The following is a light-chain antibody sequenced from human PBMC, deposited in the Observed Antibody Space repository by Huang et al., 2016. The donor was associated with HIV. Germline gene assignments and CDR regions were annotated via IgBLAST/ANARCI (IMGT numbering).Light chain of an antibody. CDR1: ESISSW. CDR3: QQYNSYPWT. Sequence: DIQMTQSPSTLSASMGDRVTITCWANESISSWLAWYQQKPGKVPKLLIYDASSLEGGVPSRFSGSKSGTDFNLSITDLQPDDFATYYCQQYNSYPWTFGQGTKVDIK. J-gene: IGKJ1*01. V-gene: IGKV1-5*01. CDR2: DAS.